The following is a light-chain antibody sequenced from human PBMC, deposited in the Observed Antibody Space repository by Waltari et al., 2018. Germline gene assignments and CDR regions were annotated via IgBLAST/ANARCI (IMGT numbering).Light chain of an antibody. CDR1: QSLLHINGYNY. Sequence: DIVMTQSPLSLPVTPGEPASISCRSSQSLLHINGYNYLDWYLQKPGQSPQLLIYLGSNRASGVPDRFSGSGSGTDFTLKISRVKAEDVGVYYCMQALETPRTFGQGTRLEIK. CDR2: LGS. J-gene: IGKJ5*01. V-gene: IGKV2-28*01. CDR3: MQALETPRT.